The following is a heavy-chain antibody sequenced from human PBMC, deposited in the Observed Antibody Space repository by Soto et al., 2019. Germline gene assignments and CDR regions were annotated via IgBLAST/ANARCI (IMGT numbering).Heavy chain of an antibody. CDR3: ASIRGGYCSGGSCYGAFDI. J-gene: IGHJ3*02. Sequence: ASVKVSCKASGYTFTSYYMHWVRQAPGQGLEWMGIINPSGGSTSCAQKFQGRVTMTRDTSTSTVYMELSSLRSEDTAVFYCASIRGGYCSGGSCYGAFDIWGQGTMVTVSS. D-gene: IGHD2-15*01. CDR2: INPSGGST. V-gene: IGHV1-46*03. CDR1: GYTFTSYY.